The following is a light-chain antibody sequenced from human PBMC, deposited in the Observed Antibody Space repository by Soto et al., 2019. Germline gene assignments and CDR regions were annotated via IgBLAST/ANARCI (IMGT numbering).Light chain of an antibody. Sequence: EIVVTQSPATLSLSPGERATLSCRTSQSVSKYFAWYQQKPGRAPRLLIYDASSRATGVPARFIGSGSGTDFTLTISSLEPEDFAIYYCQQRSNWPITFGQGTRLGIK. CDR1: QSVSKY. CDR3: QQRSNWPIT. CDR2: DAS. V-gene: IGKV3-11*01. J-gene: IGKJ5*01.